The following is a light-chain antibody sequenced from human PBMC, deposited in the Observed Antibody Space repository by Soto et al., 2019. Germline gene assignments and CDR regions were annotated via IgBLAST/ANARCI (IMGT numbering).Light chain of an antibody. Sequence: ALTQPASVSGSPGQSITISCTGTSSDIGAYNFVSWYQQHPGKAPKLMLYDVNIRPSGVSNRFSGSKSGNTASLTISGLQAEDEADYYCTSWTTSTTMIFGGGTKVTV. V-gene: IGLV2-14*03. CDR1: SSDIGAYNF. CDR3: TSWTTSTTMI. CDR2: DVN. J-gene: IGLJ2*01.